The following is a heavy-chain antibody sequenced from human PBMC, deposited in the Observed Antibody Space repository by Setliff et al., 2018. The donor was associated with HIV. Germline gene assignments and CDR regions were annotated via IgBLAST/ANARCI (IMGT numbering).Heavy chain of an antibody. V-gene: IGHV1-18*01. D-gene: IGHD3-22*01. CDR1: GYPFDSYG. J-gene: IGHJ4*02. CDR2: ISAYIGDT. Sequence: VASVKVSCKTSGYPFDSYGISWVRQAPGQGLEWMGWISAYIGDTKYAQRFQGRVTMTTDPSTPTAYMELRSLKSEDTAVYYCARAVGGSNYFDYSGYQDFWGQGTQVTVS. CDR3: ARAVGGSNYFDYSGYQDF.